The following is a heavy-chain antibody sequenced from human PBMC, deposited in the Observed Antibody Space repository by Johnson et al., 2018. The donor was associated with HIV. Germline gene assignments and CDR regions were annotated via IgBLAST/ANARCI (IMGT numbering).Heavy chain of an antibody. CDR1: GFTFSSFA. CDR3: ARDRGSSWPYDAFDI. Sequence: QEQLVESGGGVVQPGRSLRLSCAASGFTFSSFAIHWVRQAPGKGLEWVAVVADDGGYKDYADSVKGRFTISRDNSKNSLYLQMNSLRAEDTAVYYCARDRGSSWPYDAFDIWGQGTMVTVSS. V-gene: IGHV3-30*14. J-gene: IGHJ3*02. CDR2: VADDGGYK. D-gene: IGHD6-13*01.